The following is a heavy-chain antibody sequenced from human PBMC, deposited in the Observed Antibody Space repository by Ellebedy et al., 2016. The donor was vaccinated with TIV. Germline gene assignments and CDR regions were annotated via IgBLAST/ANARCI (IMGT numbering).Heavy chain of an antibody. J-gene: IGHJ4*02. CDR3: ATSIVGAPVLGADY. V-gene: IGHV3-30*02. CDR1: GLTFSSYG. Sequence: GESLKISXAASGLTFSSYGMHWVRQAPGKGLEWVAFIGYDGRDNYCADSVKGRFSISRDNYHNVLYLQMNSLRVEDTAVYYCATSIVGAPVLGADYWGQGSLVTVSS. D-gene: IGHD1-26*01. CDR2: IGYDGRDN.